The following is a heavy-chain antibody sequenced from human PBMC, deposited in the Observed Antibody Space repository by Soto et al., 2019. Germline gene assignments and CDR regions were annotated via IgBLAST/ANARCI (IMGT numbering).Heavy chain of an antibody. J-gene: IGHJ3*02. CDR1: GYTFTGYG. CDR3: ARGFVSNYYDSSGYYPWGDGAFDI. V-gene: IGHV1-3*01. Sequence: ASVKVSCKASGYTFTGYGISWVRQAPGQRLEWMGWINAGNGNTKYSQKFQGRVTITRDTSASTAYMELSSLRSEDTAVYYCARGFVSNYYDSSGYYPWGDGAFDIWGQGAMVTVSS. CDR2: INAGNGNT. D-gene: IGHD3-22*01.